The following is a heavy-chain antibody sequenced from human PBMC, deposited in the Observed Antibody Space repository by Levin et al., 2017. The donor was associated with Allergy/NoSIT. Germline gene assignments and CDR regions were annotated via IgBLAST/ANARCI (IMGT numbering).Heavy chain of an antibody. D-gene: IGHD3-22*01. CDR3: AKGWASYYDSAFDV. Sequence: GGSLRLSCAASGFTFSSYTMNWVRQAPGKGLEWVSVISGSGGTTYYAASVKGRFTISRDNSKNTQLLQMNSPTAEDTAVYYCAKGWASYYDSAFDVWGQGTMVTVS. J-gene: IGHJ3*01. CDR1: GFTFSSYT. V-gene: IGHV3-23*01. CDR2: ISGSGGTT.